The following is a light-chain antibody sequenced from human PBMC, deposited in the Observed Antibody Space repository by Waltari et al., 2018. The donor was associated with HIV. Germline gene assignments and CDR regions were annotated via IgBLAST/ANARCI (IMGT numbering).Light chain of an antibody. CDR1: TSNIGSNY. Sequence: QSVLTQPPSVSAAAGQKVTISCSGSTSNIGSNYVSWYQQLPGTAPKLLIYDNNKRPSGIPDRFSGSKSGTSAILAITGLQTGDEAEYYCGTWDNSLSAVVFGRGTELTVL. CDR3: GTWDNSLSAVV. V-gene: IGLV1-51*01. J-gene: IGLJ2*01. CDR2: DNN.